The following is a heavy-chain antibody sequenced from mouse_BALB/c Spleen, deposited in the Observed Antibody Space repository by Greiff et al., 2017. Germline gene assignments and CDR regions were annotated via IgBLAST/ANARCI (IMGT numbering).Heavy chain of an antibody. CDR1: GYTFTDYA. CDR3: ARGGGSSYVFDY. Sequence: VNLVESGPELVRPGVSVKISCKGSGYTFTDYAMHWVKQSHAKSLEWIGVISTYYGNTNYNQKFKGKATMTVDKSSSTAYMELARLTSEDSAIYYCARGGGSSYVFDYWGQGTTLTVSS. D-gene: IGHD1-1*01. J-gene: IGHJ2*01. CDR2: ISTYYGNT. V-gene: IGHV1-67*01.